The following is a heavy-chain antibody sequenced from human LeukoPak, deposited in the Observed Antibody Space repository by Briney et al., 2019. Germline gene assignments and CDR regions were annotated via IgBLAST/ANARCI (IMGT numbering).Heavy chain of an antibody. CDR3: AKYQLRMAGSFDY. CDR2: ISYDGSNK. Sequence: GGSLRLSCAASGFTIMNSAMNWVRQAPGKGLEWVAVISYDGSNKYYADSVKGRFTISRDNSKNTLYLQMNSLRAEDTAVYYCAKYQLRMAGSFDYWGQGTLVTVSS. CDR1: GFTIMNSA. D-gene: IGHD2-2*01. V-gene: IGHV3-30-3*02. J-gene: IGHJ4*02.